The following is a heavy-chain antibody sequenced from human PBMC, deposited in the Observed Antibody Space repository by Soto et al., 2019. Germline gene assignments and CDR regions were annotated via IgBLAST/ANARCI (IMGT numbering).Heavy chain of an antibody. Sequence: QVQLVQSGAEVKKPGASVKVSCKASGYTFTSYGISWVRQAPGQGLEWMGWISAYNGNTNYAQKLQGRVTMTTDTSTSTAYMELSSLRSDDTAVYYCARDMEPGAYGGTHYFDYWGQGTLVTVSS. J-gene: IGHJ4*02. V-gene: IGHV1-18*01. D-gene: IGHD4-17*01. CDR2: ISAYNGNT. CDR3: ARDMEPGAYGGTHYFDY. CDR1: GYTFTSYG.